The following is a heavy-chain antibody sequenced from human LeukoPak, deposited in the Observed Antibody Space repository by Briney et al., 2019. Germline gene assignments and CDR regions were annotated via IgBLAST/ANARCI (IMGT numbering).Heavy chain of an antibody. CDR2: IIPILGIA. D-gene: IGHD3-10*01. Sequence: SVKVSCKASGGTFSSYAISWVRQAPGQGLEWMGRIIPILGIANYAQKFQGRVTITADKSTSTAYMELSSLRSEDAAVYYCARDRGGYREYYFDYWGQGTLVTVSS. J-gene: IGHJ4*02. CDR1: GGTFSSYA. V-gene: IGHV1-69*04. CDR3: ARDRGGYREYYFDY.